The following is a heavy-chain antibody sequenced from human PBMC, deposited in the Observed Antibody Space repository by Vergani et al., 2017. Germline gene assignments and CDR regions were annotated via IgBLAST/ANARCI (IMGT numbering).Heavy chain of an antibody. D-gene: IGHD2/OR15-2a*01. CDR1: GFTFSTYE. J-gene: IGHJ4*02. CDR3: ARGRCSSTTTCTFDY. CDR2: ISSSGSTI. Sequence: EVQLVESGGGLVQPGGSLRLSCAASGFTFSTYEMNWVRQAPGKGLEWVSYISSSGSTIYYADSVKGRFTISRDNAQNSLYLQMNSLRAEDTAVYYCARGRCSSTTTCTFDYWGQGTLVTVS. V-gene: IGHV3-48*03.